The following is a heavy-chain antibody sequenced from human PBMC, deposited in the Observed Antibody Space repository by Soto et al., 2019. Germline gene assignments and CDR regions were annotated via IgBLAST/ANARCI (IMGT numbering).Heavy chain of an antibody. D-gene: IGHD2-15*01. V-gene: IGHV4-34*01. CDR1: GGSFSGYY. CDR3: ARGRGGYCSGGSCYSGY. Sequence: QVQLQQWGAGLLKPSETLSLTCAVYGGSFSGYYWSWIRQPPGKGLEWIGEINHSGSTNYNPSLKSRVTISVDTSKNQFSLKLSSVTAADTAVYYCARGRGGYCSGGSCYSGYWGQGTLVTVSS. CDR2: INHSGST. J-gene: IGHJ4*02.